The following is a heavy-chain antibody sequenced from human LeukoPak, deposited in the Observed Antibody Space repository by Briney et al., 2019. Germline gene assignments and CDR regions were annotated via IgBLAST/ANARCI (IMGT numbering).Heavy chain of an antibody. D-gene: IGHD6-19*01. CDR3: AKDRRIAVDY. CDR2: ISGSGGST. J-gene: IGHJ4*02. Sequence: GGSLRLSCAASGFTFSSYGMSWVREAPGKGLEWVSAISGSGGSTYYADSVKGRFTISRDNSKNTLYLQMNSLRAEDTAVYYCAKDRRIAVDYWGQGTLVTVSS. CDR1: GFTFSSYG. V-gene: IGHV3-23*01.